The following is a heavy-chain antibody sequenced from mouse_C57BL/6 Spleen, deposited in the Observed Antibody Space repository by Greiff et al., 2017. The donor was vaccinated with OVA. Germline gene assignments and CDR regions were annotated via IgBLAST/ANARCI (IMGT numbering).Heavy chain of an antibody. Sequence: EVQVVESGGGLVKPGGSLKLSCAASGFTFSDYGMHWVRQAPEKGLEWVAYISSGSSTIYYADTVKGRFTISRDNAKNTLFLQMTSLRSEDTAMYYCAKNPLGRDWGQGTLVTVSA. V-gene: IGHV5-17*01. D-gene: IGHD2-14*01. CDR2: ISSGSSTI. J-gene: IGHJ3*01. CDR3: AKNPLGRD. CDR1: GFTFSDYG.